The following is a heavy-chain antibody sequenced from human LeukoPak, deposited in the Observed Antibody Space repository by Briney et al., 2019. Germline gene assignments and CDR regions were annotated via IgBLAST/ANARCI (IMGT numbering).Heavy chain of an antibody. V-gene: IGHV3-11*06. Sequence: GGSLRLSCAASGFTLSDYYMSWIRQAPGKGLEWVSYISSSSYTNYADSVQGRFTISRDNAKNSLYLQMNSLRAEDTAVYYCARVTSSGWNFDYWGRGTLVTVSS. CDR3: ARVTSSGWNFDY. D-gene: IGHD6-19*01. CDR2: ISSSSYT. J-gene: IGHJ4*02. CDR1: GFTLSDYY.